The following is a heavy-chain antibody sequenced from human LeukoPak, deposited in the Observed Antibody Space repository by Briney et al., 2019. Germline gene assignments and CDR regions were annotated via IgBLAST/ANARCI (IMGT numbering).Heavy chain of an antibody. CDR3: ARSYSSGGNVALFQH. D-gene: IGHD6-19*01. V-gene: IGHV4-59*08. CDR2: IHYSGST. J-gene: IGHJ1*01. CDR1: GASISSYF. Sequence: SSETLSLTCSVSGASISSYFWSWIRQPPGKGLEWIGYIHYSGSTNYNSSLKSRVTISVDTSKNQFSLKLSSVTAADTAVYYCARSYSSGGNVALFQHWGQGTLVTVSS.